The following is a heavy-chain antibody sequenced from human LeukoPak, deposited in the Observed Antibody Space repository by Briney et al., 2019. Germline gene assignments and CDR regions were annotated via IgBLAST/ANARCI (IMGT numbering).Heavy chain of an antibody. J-gene: IGHJ3*02. V-gene: IGHV4-59*08. CDR1: GGSISSYY. D-gene: IGHD1-1*01. Sequence: SKTLSLTCTVSGGSISSYYWSWIRQPPGKGLEWIGYIYYSGSTNYNPSLKSRVTISVDTSKNQFSLKLSSVTAADTAVYYCARQNGDAFDIWGQGTMVTVSS. CDR3: ARQNGDAFDI. CDR2: IYYSGST.